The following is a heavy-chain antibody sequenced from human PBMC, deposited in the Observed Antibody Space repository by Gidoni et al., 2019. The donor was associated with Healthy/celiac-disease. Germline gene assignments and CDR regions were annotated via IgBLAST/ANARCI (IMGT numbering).Heavy chain of an antibody. Sequence: QVQLVESGGGLVKPGGSLRLSCAASGFTFSDYYMSWIRQAPGKGLEWVSYISSSSSYTNYADSVKGRFTISRDNAKNSLYLQMNSLRAEDTAVYYCASAGVLRFLEWLPRFDYWGQGTLVTVSS. J-gene: IGHJ4*02. CDR1: GFTFSDYY. V-gene: IGHV3-11*06. CDR2: ISSSSSYT. CDR3: ASAGVLRFLEWLPRFDY. D-gene: IGHD3-3*01.